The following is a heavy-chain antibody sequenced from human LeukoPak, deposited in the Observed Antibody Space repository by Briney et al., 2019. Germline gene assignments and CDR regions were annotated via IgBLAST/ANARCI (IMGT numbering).Heavy chain of an antibody. CDR1: GFTFSNYG. Sequence: PGGSLRLSCAASGFTFSNYGMHWVRQAPGKGLEWVAFIQYDGGNTHYADSVKGRFSISRDNSKNTLYLQMNILRAEDTAVYYCAKGGWTGYYPIFDSWGHGTLVTVSS. J-gene: IGHJ4*01. V-gene: IGHV3-30*02. CDR2: IQYDGGNT. CDR3: AKGGWTGYYPIFDS. D-gene: IGHD3/OR15-3a*01.